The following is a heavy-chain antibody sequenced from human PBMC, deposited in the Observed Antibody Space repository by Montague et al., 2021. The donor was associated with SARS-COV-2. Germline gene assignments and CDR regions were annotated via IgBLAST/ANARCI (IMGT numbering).Heavy chain of an antibody. CDR3: ARVGVGTMVRGVIPAYYYYGMDV. CDR2: IYTSGST. D-gene: IGHD3-10*01. CDR1: GGSISSYY. V-gene: IGHV4-4*07. J-gene: IGHJ6*02. Sequence: SETLSLTCTVSGGSISSYYWSWIRQPAGKGLEWIRRIYTSGSTNYNPSLKSRVTISVDTSKNQFSLKLSSVTAADTAVYYCARVGVGTMVRGVIPAYYYYGMDVWGQGTTVTVSS.